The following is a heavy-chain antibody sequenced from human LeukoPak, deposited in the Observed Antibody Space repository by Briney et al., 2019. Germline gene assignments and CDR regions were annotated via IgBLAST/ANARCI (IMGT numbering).Heavy chain of an antibody. V-gene: IGHV1-2*02. Sequence: GASVKVSCKASGYTFTGYYMHWVRQAPGQGLEWMGWINPNSGGTNYAQKFQGRVTMTRDTSISTAYMELSRLRSDDTAVYYCARDLFGDASNWFDPWGQGTLVTVSS. CDR2: INPNSGGT. CDR3: ARDLFGDASNWFDP. CDR1: GYTFTGYY. J-gene: IGHJ5*02. D-gene: IGHD3-10*01.